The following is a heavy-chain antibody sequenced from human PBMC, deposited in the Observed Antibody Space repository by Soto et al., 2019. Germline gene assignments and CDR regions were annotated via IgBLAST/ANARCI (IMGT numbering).Heavy chain of an antibody. CDR1: GGSISSYY. CDR2: VYNIGST. D-gene: IGHD3-22*01. CDR3: ARVAGGYYKYYFDY. V-gene: IGHV4-59*01. J-gene: IGHJ4*02. Sequence: SETLSLTCTVPGGSISSYYWSWIRQPPGKGLEWIGYVYNIGSTNYNPSLKSRVTISVDTSKNQFSLKLSSVTAADTAVYYCARVAGGYYKYYFDYWGQGTQVTVSS.